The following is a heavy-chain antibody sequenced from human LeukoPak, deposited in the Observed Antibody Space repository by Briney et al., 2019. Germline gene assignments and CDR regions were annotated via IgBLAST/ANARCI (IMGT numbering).Heavy chain of an antibody. D-gene: IGHD2/OR15-2a*01. CDR3: AILYRANYYYYNYMEV. CDR1: GGSFSGYY. V-gene: IGHV4-34*01. CDR2: INHSGST. J-gene: IGHJ6*03. Sequence: SETLSLTCAVYGGSFSGYYWSWIRQPPGKGLEWIGEINHSGSTNYNPSIKSRVTISVDTSKNQFSLKLSSVPAADTAVYYCAILYRANYYYYNYMEVWGKGTTVTVSS.